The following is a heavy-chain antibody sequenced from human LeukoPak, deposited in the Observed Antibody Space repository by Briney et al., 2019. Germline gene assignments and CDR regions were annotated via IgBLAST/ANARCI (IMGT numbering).Heavy chain of an antibody. J-gene: IGHJ4*02. Sequence: ASVKVSCKASGYTFTSYGISWVRQAPGQGLEWMGWISAYNGNTNYAQKLQDRVTMTTDTSTCTAYMELRSLRSDDTAVYYCARDNALYYDSSGTGPFDYWGQGTLVTVSS. CDR1: GYTFTSYG. CDR2: ISAYNGNT. V-gene: IGHV1-18*01. D-gene: IGHD3-22*01. CDR3: ARDNALYYDSSGTGPFDY.